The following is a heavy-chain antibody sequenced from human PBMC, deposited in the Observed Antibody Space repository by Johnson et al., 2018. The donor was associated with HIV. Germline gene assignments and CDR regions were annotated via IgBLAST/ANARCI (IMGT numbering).Heavy chain of an antibody. Sequence: RLVESGGGVVQPGRSLRLSCVAYGFTFSDYAMHWVRQAPGKGLEWLAYIPYDGNSQNYADSVKGRFTISRDNSENTLYLQMNSLKTEDTAVYFCTTDYQQLADAFAIWGQGTMVTVSS. D-gene: IGHD6-13*01. CDR3: TTDYQQLADAFAI. CDR2: IPYDGNSQ. V-gene: IGHV3-33*03. J-gene: IGHJ3*02. CDR1: GFTFSDYA.